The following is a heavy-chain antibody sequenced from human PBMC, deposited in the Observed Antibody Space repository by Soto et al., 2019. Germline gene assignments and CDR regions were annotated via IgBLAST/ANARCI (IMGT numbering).Heavy chain of an antibody. D-gene: IGHD2-21*02. CDR1: GFTFSSYG. V-gene: IGHV3-33*01. Sequence: PAGSLRLSCAASGFTFSSYGMHWVRQAPGKGLERVAVIWYDGSNKYYADSVKGRFTISRDNSKNTLYLQMNSLRAEDTAVYYCARYCGGHCNHAFDIWGQGTMVTVSS. J-gene: IGHJ3*02. CDR2: IWYDGSNK. CDR3: ARYCGGHCNHAFDI.